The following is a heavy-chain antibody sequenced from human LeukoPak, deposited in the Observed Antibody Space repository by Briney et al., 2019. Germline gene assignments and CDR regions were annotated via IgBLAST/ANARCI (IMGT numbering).Heavy chain of an antibody. D-gene: IGHD3-10*01. CDR1: VFTVSSNY. Sequence: PGGSLRLSCAASVFTVSSNYMSWARQAPGKGLEWLSFIGISDTVTRYAESVKGRFTISRDNAKNSLYLQMNSLRVEDTAVYYCATDTPGDLDFDYWGQGTLVTVSS. J-gene: IGHJ4*02. CDR2: IGISDTVT. V-gene: IGHV3-11*06. CDR3: ATDTPGDLDFDY.